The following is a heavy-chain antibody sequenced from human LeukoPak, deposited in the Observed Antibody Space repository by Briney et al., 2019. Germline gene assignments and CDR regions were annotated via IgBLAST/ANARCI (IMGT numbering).Heavy chain of an antibody. CDR2: IYYSGTT. Sequence: SETLSLTCTVSGASISTIISYWGWIRQTPGKGLEWIGSIYYSGTTYYNPSLESRVTISIDTSKNQFSVKLTSVTAADTAVYHCARDQGAVAGIDPWGQGTLVTVSS. J-gene: IGHJ5*02. D-gene: IGHD6-19*01. CDR1: GASISTIISY. V-gene: IGHV4-39*07. CDR3: ARDQGAVAGIDP.